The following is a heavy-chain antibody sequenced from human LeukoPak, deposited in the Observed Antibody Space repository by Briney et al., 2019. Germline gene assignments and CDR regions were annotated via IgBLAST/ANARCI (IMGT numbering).Heavy chain of an antibody. Sequence: SETLSLTCSVSGGSINNYYWNWIRQPPGKGLEWIGSIYHSGSTYYNPSLKSRVTISVDTSKNQFSLKLSSVTAADTAVYYCARHQYCSSTSCYRGYYYYYGMDVWGQGTTVTVSS. CDR3: ARHQYCSSTSCYRGYYYYYGMDV. CDR1: GGSINNYY. D-gene: IGHD2-2*01. V-gene: IGHV4-38-2*01. CDR2: IYHSGST. J-gene: IGHJ6*02.